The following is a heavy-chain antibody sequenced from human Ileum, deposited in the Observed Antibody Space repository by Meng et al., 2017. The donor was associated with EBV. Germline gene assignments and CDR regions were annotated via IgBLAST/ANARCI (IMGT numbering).Heavy chain of an antibody. Sequence: VRLQPWGAGLLKPSETLSLTCAVYGGSFSGYYWSWIRQPPGKGLEWIGEINHSGSTNYNPSLKSRVTTSVDTSKNQFSLKLSSVTAADTAVYYCARGHDYGDYASDYWGQGTLVTVSS. V-gene: IGHV4-34*01. J-gene: IGHJ4*02. CDR1: GGSFSGYY. CDR3: ARGHDYGDYASDY. D-gene: IGHD4-17*01. CDR2: INHSGST.